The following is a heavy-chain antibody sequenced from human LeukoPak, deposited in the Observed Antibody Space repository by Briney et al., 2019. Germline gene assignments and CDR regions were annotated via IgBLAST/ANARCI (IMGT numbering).Heavy chain of an antibody. J-gene: IGHJ4*02. CDR2: ISSSSSTI. Sequence: PGGSLRLSCAASGFTFSSYSMNWVRQAPGKGLEWVSYISSSSSTIYYADSVKGRFTISRDNAKNSLYLQMNSLRAEDTAVYYCAKDQLGITIFGVASWDYWGQGTLVTVSS. D-gene: IGHD3-3*01. V-gene: IGHV3-48*04. CDR1: GFTFSSYS. CDR3: AKDQLGITIFGVASWDY.